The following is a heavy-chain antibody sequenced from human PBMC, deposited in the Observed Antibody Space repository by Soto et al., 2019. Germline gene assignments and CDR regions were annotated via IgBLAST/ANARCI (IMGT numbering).Heavy chain of an antibody. Sequence: PGGSLRLSCAASGFTFSDYYMSLIRQAPGKGLEWVSYISRSGDTMYYADSVKGRFSISRDSAKTSLYLQMNSLRAEDAAVYYCEREYGYGWYYFDYWGQGTLVTVSS. CDR1: GFTFSDYY. V-gene: IGHV3-11*01. D-gene: IGHD6-19*01. J-gene: IGHJ4*02. CDR2: ISRSGDTM. CDR3: EREYGYGWYYFDY.